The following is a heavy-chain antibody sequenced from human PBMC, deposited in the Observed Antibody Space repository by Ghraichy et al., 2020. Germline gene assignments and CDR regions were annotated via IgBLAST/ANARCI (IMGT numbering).Heavy chain of an antibody. CDR2: ISYDGSNK. CDR1: GFTFSSYG. D-gene: IGHD6-19*01. Sequence: GGSLRLSCAASGFTFSSYGMHWVRQAPGKGLEWVAVISYDGSNKYYADSVKGRFTISRDNSKNTLYLQMNSLRAEDTAVYYCAKDARLYSSGFNWGQGTLVTVSS. V-gene: IGHV3-30*18. CDR3: AKDARLYSSGFN. J-gene: IGHJ4*02.